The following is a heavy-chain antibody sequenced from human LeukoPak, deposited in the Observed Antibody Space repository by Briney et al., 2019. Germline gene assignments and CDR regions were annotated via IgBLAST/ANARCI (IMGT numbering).Heavy chain of an antibody. D-gene: IGHD5-24*01. J-gene: IGHJ5*02. CDR2: IYHSGST. CDR3: ARSFYNTGGWFDP. Sequence: SETLSLTCTVSGYSISNRYYWGWIRQPPGKWLEWIGSIYHSGSTDYNASLKSRVTISVDTSKNQFSLKLSSVTDADTAMYYCARSFYNTGGWFDPWGQGTLVTVSS. CDR1: GYSISNRYY. V-gene: IGHV4-38-2*02.